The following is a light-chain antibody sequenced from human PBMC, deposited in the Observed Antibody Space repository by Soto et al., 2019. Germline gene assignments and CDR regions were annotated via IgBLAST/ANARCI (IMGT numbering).Light chain of an antibody. J-gene: IGKJ5*01. Sequence: EIVLTQSPATLSLSPGERAPLSCRASQSISRYLAWYQQKPGQASRLLIFGASNRATGIPARFSGSGSGTDFTLTINSLEPDEFAVYYCQQRDSWPITVGQGTRLEIK. CDR3: QQRDSWPIT. V-gene: IGKV3-11*01. CDR2: GAS. CDR1: QSISRY.